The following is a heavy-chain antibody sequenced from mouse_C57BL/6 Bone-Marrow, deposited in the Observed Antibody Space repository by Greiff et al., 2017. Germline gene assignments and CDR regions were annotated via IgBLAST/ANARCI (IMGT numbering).Heavy chain of an antibody. D-gene: IGHD2-3*01. V-gene: IGHV14-2*01. J-gene: IGHJ2*01. CDR1: GFNFKDYY. CDR3: ARRDGNYYFDY. Sequence: EVQLQESGAELVKPGASVKLSCTASGFNFKDYYMHWVKQRTEQGLEWIGRIDPEDGDTKYTQKFKGKATITADTSSNTAYLQLCSLTSEDTSVYYCARRDGNYYFDYWGQGTTLTVSS. CDR2: IDPEDGDT.